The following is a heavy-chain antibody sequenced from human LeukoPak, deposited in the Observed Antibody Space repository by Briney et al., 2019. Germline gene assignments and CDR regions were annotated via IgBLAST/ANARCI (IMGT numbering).Heavy chain of an antibody. V-gene: IGHV3-23*01. CDR2: ISANGGST. D-gene: IGHD6-6*01. CDR1: GFTCSCYA. CDR3: AKDSSSSFYYYYMDV. J-gene: IGHJ6*03. Sequence: GGSLRLSSAASGFTCSCYAMSWVRQAPGKGLEWVSAISANGGSTYYADSVKGRFTISRDNSKNTLSLQMNSLRAEDTAVYYCAKDSSSSFYYYYMDVWGKGTTVTVSS.